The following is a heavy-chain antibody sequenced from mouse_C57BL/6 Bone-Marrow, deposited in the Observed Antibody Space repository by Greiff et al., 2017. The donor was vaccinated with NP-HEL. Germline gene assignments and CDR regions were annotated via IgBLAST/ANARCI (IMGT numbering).Heavy chain of an antibody. Sequence: VQGVESGPGLVQPSQSLSITCTVSGFSLTSYGVHWVRPSPGKGLEWLGVIWSGGSTDYNAAFISRLSISKDNSKSQVFFTMNSLQADDTAIDYCARNGHWGFAYWGQGTLVTVSA. V-gene: IGHV2-2*01. CDR1: GFSLTSYG. CDR2: IWSGGST. J-gene: IGHJ3*01. CDR3: ARNGHWGFAY. D-gene: IGHD4-1*01.